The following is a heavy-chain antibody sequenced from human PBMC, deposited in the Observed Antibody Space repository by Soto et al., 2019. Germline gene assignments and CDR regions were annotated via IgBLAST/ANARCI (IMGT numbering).Heavy chain of an antibody. Sequence: EVQLVESGGGLVKPGGSLRLSCAASGFTFSSYSMNWVRQAPGKGLEWVSSISSSSSYIYYADSVKGQFTISRDDAKNSLYLPMNSLRAGDTAVYYCARWDLGYCSSTSCYTNWYFDLWGRGTLVTVSS. CDR3: ARWDLGYCSSTSCYTNWYFDL. V-gene: IGHV3-21*01. CDR1: GFTFSSYS. D-gene: IGHD2-2*02. J-gene: IGHJ2*01. CDR2: ISSSSSYI.